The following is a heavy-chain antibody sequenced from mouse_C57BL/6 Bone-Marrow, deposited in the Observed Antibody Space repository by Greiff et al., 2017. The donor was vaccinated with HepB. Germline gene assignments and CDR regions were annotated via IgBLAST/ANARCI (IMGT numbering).Heavy chain of an antibody. CDR3: AYYYGSRSYAMDY. V-gene: IGHV1-26*01. J-gene: IGHJ4*01. CDR1: GYTFTDYY. Sequence: EVHLVESGPELVKPGASVKISCKASGYTFTDYYMNWVKQSHGKSLEWIGDINPNNGGTSYNQKFKGKATLTVDKSSSTAYMELRSLTSEDSAVYYCAYYYGSRSYAMDYWGQGTSVTVSS. D-gene: IGHD1-1*01. CDR2: INPNNGGT.